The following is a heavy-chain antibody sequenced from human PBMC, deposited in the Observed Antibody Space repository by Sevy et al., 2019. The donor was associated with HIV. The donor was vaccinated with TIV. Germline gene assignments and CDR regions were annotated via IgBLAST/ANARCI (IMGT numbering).Heavy chain of an antibody. V-gene: IGHV3-21*01. CDR2: ISSSSSYI. CDR1: GFTFSSYS. Sequence: LGGSLRLSCAASGFTFSSYSMNWVRQAPGKGLEWVSSISSSSSYIYYADSVKGRFTISRDNAKNSLYLQMNSLRAEDTAVYYCARERGVGAFDIWGQGTMVTVSS. D-gene: IGHD3-16*01. J-gene: IGHJ3*02. CDR3: ARERGVGAFDI.